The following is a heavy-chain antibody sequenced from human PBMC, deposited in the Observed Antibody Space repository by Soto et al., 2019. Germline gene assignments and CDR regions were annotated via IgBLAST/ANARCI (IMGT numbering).Heavy chain of an antibody. CDR1: GGSISSYY. CDR2: IYYSGST. D-gene: IGHD4-4*01. V-gene: IGHV4-59*01. Sequence: PSETLSLTGTVSGGSISSYYWSWIRQPPGKGLEWIGYIYYSGSTNYNPSLKSRVTISVDTSKNQFSLKLSSVTAADTAVYYCARGSYRSYYYYYGMDVWGQGTTVTVSS. CDR3: ARGSYRSYYYYYGMDV. J-gene: IGHJ6*02.